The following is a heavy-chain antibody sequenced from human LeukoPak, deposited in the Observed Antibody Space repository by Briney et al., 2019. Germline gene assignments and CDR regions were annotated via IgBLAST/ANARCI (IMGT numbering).Heavy chain of an antibody. J-gene: IGHJ1*01. Sequence: PGGSLRLSCSASGFTFSDYAMHWVRQAPGKGLESVSAISSDGDSTYYADSVKGRFTVSRDNSKNTLFLQVSRLRVEDTAVYYCLKAGGSGDTYCGGDCYSIHFQSWGQGTLVTVSS. CDR3: LKAGGSGDTYCGGDCYSIHFQS. CDR2: ISSDGDST. D-gene: IGHD2-21*02. CDR1: GFTFSDYA. V-gene: IGHV3-64D*06.